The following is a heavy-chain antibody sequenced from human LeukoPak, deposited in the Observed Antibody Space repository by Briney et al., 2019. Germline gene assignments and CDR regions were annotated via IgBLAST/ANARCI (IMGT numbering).Heavy chain of an antibody. V-gene: IGHV5-51*01. CDR2: IYPGDSDT. D-gene: IGHD3-16*01. J-gene: IGHJ4*02. CDR3: ARWGGPPHAGFDY. CDR1: GYSFSTYW. Sequence: GESLKISCKGSGYSFSTYWIGWVRQMPGKGLEWMGIIYPGDSDTRYSPSFQGQVTISADKSISTAYLQWSSLKASDTAMYYCARWGGPPHAGFDYWGQGTLVTVSS.